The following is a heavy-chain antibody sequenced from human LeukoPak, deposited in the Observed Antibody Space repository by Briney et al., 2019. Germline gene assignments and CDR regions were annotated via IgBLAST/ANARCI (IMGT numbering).Heavy chain of an antibody. Sequence: ASVKVPCKASGYTFTGYYMHWVRQAPGQGLEWMGWINPNNGGTNYAQKFQGRVTMTRDTSISTAYMELSSLTSDDTAVYYCARGRRFDPWGQGTLVTVSS. J-gene: IGHJ5*02. V-gene: IGHV1-2*02. CDR1: GYTFTGYY. CDR2: INPNNGGT. CDR3: ARGRRFDP.